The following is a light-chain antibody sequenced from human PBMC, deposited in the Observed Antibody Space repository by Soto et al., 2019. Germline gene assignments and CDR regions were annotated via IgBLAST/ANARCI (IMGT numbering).Light chain of an antibody. CDR1: GREVGGYNC. Sequence: QSVLTQPPSASGSRGQSVTISCTGTGREVGGYNCVSWYQQHPGKPPKVMIFEVDKRPSGVPDRFSGSKSGNTASLTVSGLQAEDEADYYCSSHAGSNNPFVFGTGNKVTVL. CDR3: SSHAGSNNPFV. V-gene: IGLV2-8*01. CDR2: EVD. J-gene: IGLJ1*01.